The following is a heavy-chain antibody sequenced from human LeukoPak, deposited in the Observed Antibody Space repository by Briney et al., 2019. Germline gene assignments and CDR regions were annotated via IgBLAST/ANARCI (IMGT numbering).Heavy chain of an antibody. CDR2: IYYSGST. D-gene: IGHD3-22*01. CDR3: ARDPEYDSSGYYYTFDY. J-gene: IGHJ4*02. V-gene: IGHV4-39*07. Sequence: PSETLSLNCTVSGGPISSSSYYWRWLRQPPGKGLEWIASIYYSGSTYYHPSLKSRVTISVDTSKNQFSLKLSSVTAADTAVYYCARDPEYDSSGYYYTFDYWGQGTLVTVSS. CDR1: GGPISSSSYY.